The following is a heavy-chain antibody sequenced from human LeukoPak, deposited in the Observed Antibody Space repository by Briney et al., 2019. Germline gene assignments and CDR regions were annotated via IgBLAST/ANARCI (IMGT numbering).Heavy chain of an antibody. J-gene: IGHJ4*02. CDR2: ITSSSTV. Sequence: GGSLRLSCAASGFTFSNYSMNWVRQAPGKGLEWVSYITSSSTVYYAGSVKGRFTISRDNAKNSLFLQMNSLRAEDTAVYYCARDYCSGPKCYFIDYWGQGALVTVSS. CDR1: GFTFSNYS. D-gene: IGHD2-15*01. CDR3: ARDYCSGPKCYFIDY. V-gene: IGHV3-48*04.